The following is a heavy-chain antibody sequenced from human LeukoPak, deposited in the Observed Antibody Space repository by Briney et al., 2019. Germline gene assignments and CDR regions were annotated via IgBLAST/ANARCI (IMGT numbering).Heavy chain of an antibody. CDR2: IFYSGTT. CDR1: GGSIRSYY. J-gene: IGHJ4*02. Sequence: PSETLSLTCTVSGGSIRSYYWSWIRQPPGKGLEWVGYIFYSGTTDSHPSLKSRVTISVDTSKNQFSLKLSSVTAADTAVYYCARDHPKYSSGWYYFDYWGQGTLVTVSS. V-gene: IGHV4-59*01. D-gene: IGHD6-19*01. CDR3: ARDHPKYSSGWYYFDY.